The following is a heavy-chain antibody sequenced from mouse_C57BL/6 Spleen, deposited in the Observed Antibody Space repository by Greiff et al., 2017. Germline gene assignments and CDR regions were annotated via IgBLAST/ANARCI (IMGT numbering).Heavy chain of an antibody. D-gene: IGHD1-3*01. CDR2: ISSGSSTI. CDR3: ARRGTARVASRDWDLDV. Sequence: EVQVVESGGGLVKPGGSLKLSCAASGFTFSDYGMHWVRQAPEKGLEWVAYISSGSSTIYYADTVKGRFTISRDNAKNTLFLQRTSLRSEDTAMYYCARRGTARVASRDWDLDVGGTGPRSPSPQ. J-gene: IGHJ1*03. CDR1: GFTFSDYG. V-gene: IGHV5-17*01.